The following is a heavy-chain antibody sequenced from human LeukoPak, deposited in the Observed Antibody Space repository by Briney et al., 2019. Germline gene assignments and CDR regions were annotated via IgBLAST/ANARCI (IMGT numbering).Heavy chain of an antibody. D-gene: IGHD3-22*01. J-gene: IGHJ4*02. V-gene: IGHV3-53*01. CDR2: IYSGGST. Sequence: PGGSLRLSCAASGVTFSSNYMSWVRQAPGKGLEWVSIIYSGGSTYYADSVKGRFTISRDNSKTTLYLQMNSLRAEDTAMYYCARDPTDSSGHEGGDYWGQGTLVTVSS. CDR1: GVTFSSNY. CDR3: ARDPTDSSGHEGGDY.